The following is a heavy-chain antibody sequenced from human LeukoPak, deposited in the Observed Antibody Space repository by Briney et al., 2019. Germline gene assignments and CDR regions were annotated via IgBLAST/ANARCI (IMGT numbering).Heavy chain of an antibody. Sequence: GGSLRLSCAASGLTFSSYAMSWVRQAPGKGLEWVANIKQDGSEKYYVDSVKGRFTISRDNAKNSLYLQMNSLRAEDTAVYYCARGNLVNDYWGQGTLVTVSS. CDR1: GLTFSSYA. J-gene: IGHJ4*02. V-gene: IGHV3-7*04. CDR2: IKQDGSEK. D-gene: IGHD4-23*01. CDR3: ARGNLVNDY.